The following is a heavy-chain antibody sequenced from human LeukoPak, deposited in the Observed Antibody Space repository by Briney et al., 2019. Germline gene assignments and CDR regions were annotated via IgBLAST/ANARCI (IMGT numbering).Heavy chain of an antibody. Sequence: GGSLRLSCAASGFTFSTYAMNWVRQAPGKGLEWVSSISTGGVTYLADSVKGRFTISRDISKNTLYLQMNSLRAEDTAVYYCAKLGGHPLHNYYVGVWGKGTTVAVSS. J-gene: IGHJ6*03. V-gene: IGHV3-23*01. CDR3: AKLGGHPLHNYYVGV. D-gene: IGHD3-16*01. CDR1: GFTFSTYA. CDR2: ISTGGVT.